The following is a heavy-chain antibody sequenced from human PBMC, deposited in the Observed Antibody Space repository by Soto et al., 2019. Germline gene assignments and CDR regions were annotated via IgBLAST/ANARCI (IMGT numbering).Heavy chain of an antibody. J-gene: IGHJ6*03. D-gene: IGHD2-2*01. CDR3: WGSVVVPAAMGFNHYYYMDV. Sequence: GASVKVSCKASGYTFTSYDINWVRQATGQGLEWMGWMNPNSGNTGYAQKFQGRVTMTRNTSISTAYMELSSLRSEDTAVYYCWGSVVVPAAMGFNHYYYMDVWGKGTTVTVSS. CDR2: MNPNSGNT. V-gene: IGHV1-8*01. CDR1: GYTFTSYD.